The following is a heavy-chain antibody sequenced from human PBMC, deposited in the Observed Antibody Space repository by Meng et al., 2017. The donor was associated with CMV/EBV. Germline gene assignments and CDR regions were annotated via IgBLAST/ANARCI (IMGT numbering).Heavy chain of an antibody. J-gene: IGHJ3*02. CDR3: ARAQLRRAFDI. V-gene: IGHV4-39*07. CDR1: GASITRSNSY. Sequence: SETLSLTCTVSGASITRSNSYLGWIRQPPGKGLEWIGEINHSGSTNYNPSLKSRVTISVDTSKNQFSLKLSSVTAADTAVYYCARAQLRRAFDIWGQGTMVTVSS. D-gene: IGHD2-2*01. CDR2: INHSGST.